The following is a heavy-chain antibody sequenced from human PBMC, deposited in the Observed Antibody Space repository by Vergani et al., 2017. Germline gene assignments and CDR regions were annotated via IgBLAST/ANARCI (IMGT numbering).Heavy chain of an antibody. D-gene: IGHD3-3*01. CDR2: INHSGST. Sequence: QVQLQQWGAGLLKPSETLSLTCAVYGGSFSGYYWSWIRQPPGKGLEWIGEINHSGSTNYNPSLKSRVTISVDTSKNQFSLKLSSVTAADTAVYYCARDDYDFWSGRIDYWGQGTLVTVS. V-gene: IGHV4-34*01. CDR1: GGSFSGYY. J-gene: IGHJ4*02. CDR3: ARDDYDFWSGRIDY.